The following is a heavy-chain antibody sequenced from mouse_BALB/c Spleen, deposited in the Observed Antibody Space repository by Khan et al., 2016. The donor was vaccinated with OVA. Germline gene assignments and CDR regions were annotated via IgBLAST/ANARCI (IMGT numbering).Heavy chain of an antibody. CDR1: GYTFTNYW. CDR2: INPGTGNT. D-gene: IGHD1-1*01. V-gene: IGHV1-77*01. Sequence: QVQLKESGAELVKPGASVKMSCKASGYTFTNYWIHWVKQRPGQGLEWIAWINPGTGNTYYNENFKDKATLTADKSSSTAYLQLSSLKSEDSSVYCCARRDVLYDFDYWGQGTTLTVSS. J-gene: IGHJ2*01. CDR3: ARRDVLYDFDY.